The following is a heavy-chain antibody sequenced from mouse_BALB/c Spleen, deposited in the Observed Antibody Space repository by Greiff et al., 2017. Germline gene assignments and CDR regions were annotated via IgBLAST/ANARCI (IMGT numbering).Heavy chain of an antibody. D-gene: IGHD2-3*01. CDR2: INPSSGYT. CDR3: ARWLLRRYAMDY. J-gene: IGHJ4*01. Sequence: QVQLTQSAAELARPGASVKMSCKASGYTFTSYTMHWVKQRPGQGLEWIGYINPSSGYTEYNQKFKDKTTLTADKSSSTAYMQLGSLTSEDSAVYYCARWLLRRYAMDYWGQGTSVTVSA. CDR1: GYTFTSYT. V-gene: IGHV1-4*02.